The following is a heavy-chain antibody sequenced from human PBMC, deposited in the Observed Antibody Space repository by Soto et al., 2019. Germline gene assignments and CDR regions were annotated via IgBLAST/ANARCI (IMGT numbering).Heavy chain of an antibody. D-gene: IGHD2-21*02. CDR2: IYYSGRT. Sequence: SETLSLICIVSGESISSSSYYWGWIRQPPGKGLEWIGSIYYSGRTYYNPSFKSRVTISIDTSKNQFSLKLSSVTATDTAVYYCARQRTTVVTQAYFDHWGQGALVTVSS. J-gene: IGHJ4*02. CDR3: ARQRTTVVTQAYFDH. CDR1: GESISSSSYY. V-gene: IGHV4-39*01.